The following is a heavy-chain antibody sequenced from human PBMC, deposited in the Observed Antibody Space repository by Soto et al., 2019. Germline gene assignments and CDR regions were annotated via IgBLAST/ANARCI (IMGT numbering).Heavy chain of an antibody. J-gene: IGHJ3*02. CDR2: IYPGDSDT. CDR3: ARPPRYYYDSKGAFDI. CDR1: GYSFTSYW. V-gene: IGHV5-51*01. Sequence: GESLKISCKGSGYSFTSYWIGWVRQVPGKGLEWMGIIYPGDSDTRYSPSFQGQVTISADKSISTAYLQWSSLKASDTAMYYCARPPRYYYDSKGAFDIWGQGTMVTVSS. D-gene: IGHD3-22*01.